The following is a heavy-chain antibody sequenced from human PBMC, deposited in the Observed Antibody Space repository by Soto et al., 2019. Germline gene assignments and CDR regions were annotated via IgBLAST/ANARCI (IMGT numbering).Heavy chain of an antibody. CDR1: GDSIGSGDYY. V-gene: IGHV4-30-4*01. CDR2: IYKSGRT. D-gene: IGHD6-6*01. J-gene: IGHJ5*02. Sequence: QVHLQESGPGLLKPSQTLSLTCAVSGDSIGSGDYYWTWIRQSPGKGLEYIGYIYKSGRTYYNPSLKSRPVISLDTSKNQVFLRLTSLTAADTAMYFCARSLCSSSGYFDPWGQGTLVTVSS. CDR3: ARSLCSSSGYFDP.